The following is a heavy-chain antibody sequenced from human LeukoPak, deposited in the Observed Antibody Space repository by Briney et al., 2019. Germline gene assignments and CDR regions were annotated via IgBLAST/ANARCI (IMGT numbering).Heavy chain of an antibody. D-gene: IGHD3-9*01. CDR3: ARGARELRYFDWLSRPTLPNWFDP. V-gene: IGHV1-8*01. CDR1: GYTFTSYD. Sequence: ASVKVSCKASGYTFTSYDINWVRQATGQGLEWMGWMNPNSGNTGYAQKFQGRVTMTRNTSLSTAYMELSSLRSEDTAVYYCARGARELRYFDWLSRPTLPNWFDPWGQGTLVTVPP. CDR2: MNPNSGNT. J-gene: IGHJ5*02.